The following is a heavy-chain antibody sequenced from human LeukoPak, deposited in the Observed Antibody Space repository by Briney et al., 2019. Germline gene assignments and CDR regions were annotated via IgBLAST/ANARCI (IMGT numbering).Heavy chain of an antibody. CDR3: ARVPTRIAADRDY. CDR2: INPNSGGT. Sequence: ASVKVSCKASGYTFTGYYMHWERQAPGQGLEWMGRINPNSGGTNYAQKFQGRVTMTRDTSISTAYMELSRLRSDDTAVYYCARVPTRIAADRDYWGQGTLVTVSS. D-gene: IGHD6-13*01. CDR1: GYTFTGYY. V-gene: IGHV1-2*06. J-gene: IGHJ4*02.